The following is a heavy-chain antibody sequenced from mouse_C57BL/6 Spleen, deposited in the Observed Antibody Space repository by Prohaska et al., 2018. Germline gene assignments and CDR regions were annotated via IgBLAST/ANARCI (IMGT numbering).Heavy chain of an antibody. D-gene: IGHD1-1*01. CDR3: TTGYGSSFYYFDY. CDR1: GFNIKDDY. V-gene: IGHV14-4*01. CDR2: IDPENGDT. J-gene: IGHJ2*01. Sequence: EVQLQQSGAELVRPGASVKLSCTASGFNIKDDYMHWVKQRPEQGLEWIGWIDPENGDTEYASKFHGKATITADTSSNTAYLQLSSLTSEDTAVYYCTTGYGSSFYYFDYWGQGTTLTVSS.